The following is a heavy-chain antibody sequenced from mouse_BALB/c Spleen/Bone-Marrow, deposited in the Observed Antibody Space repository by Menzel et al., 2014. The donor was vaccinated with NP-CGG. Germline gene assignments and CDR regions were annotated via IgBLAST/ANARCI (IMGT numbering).Heavy chain of an antibody. CDR1: GFSLTSYG. CDR2: IWSGGST. D-gene: IGHD2-14*01. Sequence: VKLVESGPGLVQPSQSLSITCTVSGFSLTSYGVHWVRQSPGKGLEWLGVIWSGGSTDYNAAFISRLSISKDNSKSQVFFKMNSLQADDTAIYYCARNWYDRGYAMGYWGQGTSVTVSS. V-gene: IGHV2-4-1*01. CDR3: ARNWYDRGYAMGY. J-gene: IGHJ4*01.